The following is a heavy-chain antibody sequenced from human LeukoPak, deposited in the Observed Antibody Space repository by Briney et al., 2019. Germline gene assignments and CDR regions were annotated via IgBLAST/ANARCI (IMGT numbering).Heavy chain of an antibody. D-gene: IGHD2-21*01. Sequence: GGSLRLSCVGSGFNVTTNNMYWVRQAPGKGLECVSTCLAGGLLHYADSVRDRFVISRDTSKNTLYLQMNSLSAEDTAVYYCGRRFCNSCPLDFWGQGTLVTVSS. J-gene: IGHJ4*02. V-gene: IGHV3-66*04. CDR3: GRRFCNSCPLDF. CDR2: CLAGGLL. CDR1: GFNVTTNN.